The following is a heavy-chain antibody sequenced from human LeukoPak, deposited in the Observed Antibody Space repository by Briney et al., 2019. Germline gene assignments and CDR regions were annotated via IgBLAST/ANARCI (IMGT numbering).Heavy chain of an antibody. CDR1: GDSISGKY. D-gene: IGHD2-2*01. CDR2: IYSSGTT. V-gene: IGHV4-4*07. CDR3: ARLDILVPRAVEWFDL. J-gene: IGHJ5*01. Sequence: SETLSLTSIVSGDSISGKYWSWLRRPAGKGLEWLGRIYSSGTTDYSPSLMSRVTMSLDTSKNHISLRLRSVTAADTAVYYCARLDILVPRAVEWFDLWGQGTVVTVSS.